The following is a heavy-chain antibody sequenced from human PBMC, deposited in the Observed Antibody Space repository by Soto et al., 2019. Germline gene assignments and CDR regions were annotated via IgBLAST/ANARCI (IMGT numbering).Heavy chain of an antibody. CDR1: GYTFTSYG. CDR2: ISAYNGNT. J-gene: IGHJ5*02. V-gene: IGHV1-18*01. D-gene: IGHD2-2*02. Sequence: ASVKVCCKASGYTFTSYGISWVRQAPGQGLEWMGWISAYNGNTNYAQKLQGRVTMTTDTSTSTAYMELRSLRSDDTAVYYCARLYCSSTSCYKGGWFDPWGQGTLVTVSS. CDR3: ARLYCSSTSCYKGGWFDP.